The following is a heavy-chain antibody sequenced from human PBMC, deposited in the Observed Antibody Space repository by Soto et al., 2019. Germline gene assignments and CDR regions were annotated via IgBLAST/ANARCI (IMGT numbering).Heavy chain of an antibody. CDR1: GLTFSSYG. D-gene: IGHD1-26*01. Sequence: VGSLRLSCAASGLTFSSYGMHWVRQAPGKGLEWVAVIWYDGSNKYYADSVKGRFTISRDNSKNTLYLQMNSLRAEDTAVYYCARSLSGIVGDRYYYGMDVWGQGTTVTVSS. CDR2: IWYDGSNK. CDR3: ARSLSGIVGDRYYYGMDV. J-gene: IGHJ6*02. V-gene: IGHV3-33*01.